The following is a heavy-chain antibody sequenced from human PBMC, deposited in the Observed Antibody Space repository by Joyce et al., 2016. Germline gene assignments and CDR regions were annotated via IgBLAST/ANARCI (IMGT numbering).Heavy chain of an antibody. CDR3: ARLRRWSGPSDC. D-gene: IGHD4-23*01. Sequence: EVQLVESGGGLVQPGGSLRLSCAASGFTFSRYWMYWVRKGPGKGRVWVSRINRDVSSTTYADSVKGRFTISRDNAKNTLYLQMNSLRAEDTAVYYCARLRRWSGPSDCWGQGTLVTVSS. CDR1: GFTFSRYW. CDR2: INRDVSST. J-gene: IGHJ4*02. V-gene: IGHV3-74*03.